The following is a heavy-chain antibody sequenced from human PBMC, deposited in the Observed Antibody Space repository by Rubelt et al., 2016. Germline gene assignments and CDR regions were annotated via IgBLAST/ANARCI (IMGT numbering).Heavy chain of an antibody. CDR3: AKTWSYYYGMDV. J-gene: IGHJ6*02. V-gene: IGHV4-59*08. CDR2: IYYSGST. D-gene: IGHD3-3*01. Sequence: QVQLQESGPGLVKYFLRALSLTCTVSGGSISSYYWSWIRQPPGKGLEWIGYIYYSGSTNYNPSLKSRVTISVDTSKNQVSLKLSSGTAADTAVYYCAKTWSYYYGMDVWGQGTTVTVSS. CDR1: GGSISSYY.